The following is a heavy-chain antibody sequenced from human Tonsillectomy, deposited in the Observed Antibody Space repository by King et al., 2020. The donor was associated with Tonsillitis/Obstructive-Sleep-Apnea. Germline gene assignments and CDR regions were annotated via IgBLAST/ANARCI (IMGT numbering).Heavy chain of an antibody. CDR3: ARDQTANLGFDL. Sequence: VQLVESGGGLVQPGGSLRLSCAASGFTFSSYNMNWVRQAPGKGLEWVSSISYSGVYINYADSVKGRYTISRDNAKNSLHLQMNSLSVEDTAVYYCARDQTANLGFDLWGQGTPVTVSS. CDR2: ISYSGVYI. V-gene: IGHV3-21*01. D-gene: IGHD2-21*02. J-gene: IGHJ4*02. CDR1: GFTFSSYN.